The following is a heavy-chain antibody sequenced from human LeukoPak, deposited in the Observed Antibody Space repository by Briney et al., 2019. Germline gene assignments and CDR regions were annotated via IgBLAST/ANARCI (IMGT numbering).Heavy chain of an antibody. CDR2: IITIFDTG. D-gene: IGHD3-16*02. V-gene: IGHV1-69*05. CDR3: ARDIGLTFGGVIVRTDY. J-gene: IGHJ4*02. CDR1: GYTFTSYA. Sequence: ASVKVSCKASGYTFTSYAMNWVRQAPGQGLEWMGGIITIFDTGNYAQKFQGRVTMTTDTSTSTAYMELRSLRSDDTAVYYCARDIGLTFGGVIVRTDYWGQGTLVTVSS.